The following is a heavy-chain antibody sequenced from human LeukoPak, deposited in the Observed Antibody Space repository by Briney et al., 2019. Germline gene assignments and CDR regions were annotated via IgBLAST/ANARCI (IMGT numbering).Heavy chain of an antibody. J-gene: IGHJ1*01. D-gene: IGHD3-16*01. V-gene: IGHV3-23*01. CDR1: GFSFRSHG. CDR3: AKDDDWGRFNH. CDR2: ITPRGDIT. Sequence: GGTLRLSCAASGFSFRSHGMNWVRQAPAKGLEWVSGITPRGDITYYKDSVRGRFTISRDNFKNTVSLQLNSLRAEDTAMYYCAKDDDWGRFNHWGQGTLVTVSS.